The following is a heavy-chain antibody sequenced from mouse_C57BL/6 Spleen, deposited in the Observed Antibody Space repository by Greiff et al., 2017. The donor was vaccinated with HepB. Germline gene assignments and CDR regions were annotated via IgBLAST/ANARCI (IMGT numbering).Heavy chain of an antibody. J-gene: IGHJ3*01. CDR1: GYTFTSYW. V-gene: IGHV1-55*01. Sequence: QVQLQQPGAELVKPGASVKMSCKASGYTFTSYWITWVKQRPGQGLEWIGDIYPGSGSTNYNEKFKSKATLTVDTSSSTAYMQLSSLTSEDSAVYYCARSEDDYYTSAWFAYWGQGTLVTVSA. CDR2: IYPGSGST. CDR3: ARSEDDYYTSAWFAY. D-gene: IGHD2-12*01.